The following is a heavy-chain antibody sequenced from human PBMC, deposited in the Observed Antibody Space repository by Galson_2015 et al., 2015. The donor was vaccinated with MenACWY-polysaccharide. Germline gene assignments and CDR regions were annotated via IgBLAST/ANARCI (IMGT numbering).Heavy chain of an antibody. CDR2: IQYDAVYK. D-gene: IGHD1-26*01. J-gene: IGHJ4*02. CDR3: VKGGWADN. V-gene: IGHV3-33*03. CDR1: TVTFRGSG. Sequence: SLRLSCAASTVTFRGSGMHWVRQAPGKGLEWVAVIQYDAVYKQYLDSVKGRFTISRDNSKDTVHLQMDSLRAEDTAVYYCVKGGWADNWGQGTLVTVSS.